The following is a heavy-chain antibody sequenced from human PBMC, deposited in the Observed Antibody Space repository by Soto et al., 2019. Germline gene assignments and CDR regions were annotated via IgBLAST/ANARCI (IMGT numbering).Heavy chain of an antibody. CDR2: INTYNGNR. D-gene: IGHD3-16*01. CDR1: GYVFTSYG. J-gene: IGHJ6*02. Sequence: QVQLVQSGAEVKNPGASVKVSCKTSGYVFTSYGIGWARQAPGQGLEWMGWINTYNGNRNYAQNLQGRVTLTTDTSTSTAYMELRSLRSNDTAIYYCVLVDVYVTPSPQDVWGQGTTVNVSS. V-gene: IGHV1-18*01. CDR3: VLVDVYVTPSPQDV.